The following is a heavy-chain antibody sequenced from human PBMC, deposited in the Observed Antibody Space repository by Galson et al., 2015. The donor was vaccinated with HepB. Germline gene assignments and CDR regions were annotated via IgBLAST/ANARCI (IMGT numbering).Heavy chain of an antibody. D-gene: IGHD2-15*01. J-gene: IGHJ5*02. CDR1: GYSFSNYG. CDR3: VRDWYCSGRNCVDCFDP. Sequence: SVKVSCKASGYSFSNYGISWVRQAPGQGLEWLGWSSAYRDKANYAQIVQGRVTMTTDTSTSTAYMELRRLTSDDTAMYSCVRDWYCSGRNCVDCFDPWGQGTLVTVSS. CDR2: SSAYRDKA. V-gene: IGHV1-18*04.